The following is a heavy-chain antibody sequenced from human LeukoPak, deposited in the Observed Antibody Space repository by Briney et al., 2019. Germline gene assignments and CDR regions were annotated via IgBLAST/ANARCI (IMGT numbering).Heavy chain of an antibody. Sequence: SQTLSLTCTVSGGSISSGDYYWSWIRQPPGKGLEWIGYIYYSGSTYYNPSLKSRVTVSVDTSKNQFSLKLSSVTAADTAVYYCARDWRPDAFDIWGQGTMVTVSS. J-gene: IGHJ3*02. CDR3: ARDWRPDAFDI. CDR2: IYYSGST. D-gene: IGHD6-6*01. V-gene: IGHV4-30-4*01. CDR1: GGSISSGDYY.